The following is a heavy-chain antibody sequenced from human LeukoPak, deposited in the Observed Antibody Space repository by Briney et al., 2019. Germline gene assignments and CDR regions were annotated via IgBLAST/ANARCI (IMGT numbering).Heavy chain of an antibody. V-gene: IGHV1-18*04. CDR1: GYTFTGYY. CDR3: ARVRGRGVTDAFDI. J-gene: IGHJ3*02. D-gene: IGHD4-23*01. Sequence: ASVKVSCKASGYTFTGYYMHWVRQAPGQGLEWMGWISAYNGNTNYAQKLQGRVTMTTDTSTSTAYMELRSLRSDDTAVYYCARVRGRGVTDAFDIWGQGTMVTVSS. CDR2: ISAYNGNT.